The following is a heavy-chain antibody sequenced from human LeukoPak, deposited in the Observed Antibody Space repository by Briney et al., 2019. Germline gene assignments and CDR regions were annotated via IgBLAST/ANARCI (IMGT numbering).Heavy chain of an antibody. J-gene: IGHJ4*02. CDR2: IYSGGST. D-gene: IGHD6-13*01. CDR3: ARDGDIAYSSSYYFDY. Sequence: GGSLRLSCAASGFIVSSNYMSWVRQAPGKGLDWVSVIYSGGSTYYADSVRGRFTISRDNSKNTLYLQMNSLRAEDTTVYYCARDGDIAYSSSYYFDYWGQGTLVTVSS. CDR1: GFIVSSNY. V-gene: IGHV3-66*01.